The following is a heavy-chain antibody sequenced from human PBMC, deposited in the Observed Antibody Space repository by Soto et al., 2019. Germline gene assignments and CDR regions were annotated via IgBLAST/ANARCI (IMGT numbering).Heavy chain of an antibody. CDR2: IFYSGDT. CDR3: ARTAVGKDLDF. V-gene: IGHV4-31*03. CDR1: GGSISRGGYY. Sequence: QVQLQESGPGLVKPSQTLSLTCTVSGGSISRGGYYWSWVRQHPGKGLEWIGYIFYSGDTYYNPSLKSRVTISVDTSENQFFLKVNSVTAADTAVYYCARTAVGKDLDFWGQGTLVTVPS. D-gene: IGHD6-13*01. J-gene: IGHJ4*02.